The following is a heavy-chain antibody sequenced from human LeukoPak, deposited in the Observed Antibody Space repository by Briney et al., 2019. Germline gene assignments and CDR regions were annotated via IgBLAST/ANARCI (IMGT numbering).Heavy chain of an antibody. D-gene: IGHD2-15*01. CDR2: IYYSGST. CDR1: GCSISSYY. CDR3: AREGCSGGSCEFDY. V-gene: IGHV4-59*01. J-gene: IGHJ4*02. Sequence: SETLSLTCTVSGCSISSYYWSWIRQPPGKGLEWIGYIYYSGSTSYNPSLKSRVTISIDTCKNQTSLKLSPLTTANTAVYACAREGCSGGSCEFDYWGQGTLVTVSS.